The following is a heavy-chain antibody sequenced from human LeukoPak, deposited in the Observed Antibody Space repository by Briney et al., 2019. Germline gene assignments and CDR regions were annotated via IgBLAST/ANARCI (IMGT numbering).Heavy chain of an antibody. J-gene: IGHJ4*02. CDR3: ARDRSEWLLADFDY. V-gene: IGHV1-2*02. D-gene: IGHD3-3*01. CDR1: GYTFTGYY. Sequence: ASVKVSCKASGYTFTGYYMHWVRQAPGQGLEWMGWINPNSGGTSYAQKFQGRVTMTRDTSISTAYMELSRLRSDDTAVYYCARDRSEWLLADFDYWGQGTLVTVSS. CDR2: INPNSGGT.